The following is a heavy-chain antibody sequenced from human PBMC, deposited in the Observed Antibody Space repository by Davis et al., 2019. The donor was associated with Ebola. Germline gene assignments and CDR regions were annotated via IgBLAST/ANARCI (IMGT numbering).Heavy chain of an antibody. D-gene: IGHD3-10*01. CDR3: ARVRENGMDV. Sequence: MPSETLSLTCTVSGGSISSYYWSWIRQPPGKGLEWIGSIYYSGSTYYNPSLKSRVTISVDTSKNQFSLKLSSVTAADTAVYYCARVRENGMDVWGKGTTVTVSS. CDR2: IYYSGST. J-gene: IGHJ6*04. V-gene: IGHV4-39*01. CDR1: GGSISSYY.